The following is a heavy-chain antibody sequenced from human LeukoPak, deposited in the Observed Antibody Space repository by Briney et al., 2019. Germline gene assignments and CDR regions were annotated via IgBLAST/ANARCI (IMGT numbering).Heavy chain of an antibody. V-gene: IGHV1-69*13. J-gene: IGHJ3*02. CDR1: GGTFSSYA. Sequence: ASVKVSCKASGGTFSSYAISWVRQAPGQGLEWMGGIIPIFGTANYAQKFQGRVTITADESTSTAYMELSSLRSEDTAVYYCARDLGGSSSTIDAFDIWGQGTMVTVSS. D-gene: IGHD1-26*01. CDR3: ARDLGGSSSTIDAFDI. CDR2: IIPIFGTA.